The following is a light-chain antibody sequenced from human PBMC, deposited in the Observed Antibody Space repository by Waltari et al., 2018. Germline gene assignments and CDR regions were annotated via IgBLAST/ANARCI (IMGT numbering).Light chain of an antibody. J-gene: IGKJ4*01. V-gene: IGKV1-33*01. Sequence: DIQMTQSPSSLSASVGDRVTITCRASQGISNWLAWYQQKPGKAPKLLIYRASNLETGVPSRFSGSGSVTDFTLTISSLQPEDIATYYCQQHDSSPLTFGGGTKVEI. CDR2: RAS. CDR1: QGISNW. CDR3: QQHDSSPLT.